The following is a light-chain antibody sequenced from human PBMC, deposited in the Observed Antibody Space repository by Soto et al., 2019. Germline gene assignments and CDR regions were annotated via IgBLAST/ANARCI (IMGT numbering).Light chain of an antibody. Sequence: QSALTQPASMSGSPGQSITISCTGTSSDVGGYNYVSWYQHHPGKAPKLMIYEVSNRPSGVSNRFSGSKSGNTASLTSSGLQAEDEAAYYCTSFTTSRTLLFGGGTKVTVL. J-gene: IGLJ2*01. V-gene: IGLV2-14*01. CDR2: EVS. CDR3: TSFTTSRTLL. CDR1: SSDVGGYNY.